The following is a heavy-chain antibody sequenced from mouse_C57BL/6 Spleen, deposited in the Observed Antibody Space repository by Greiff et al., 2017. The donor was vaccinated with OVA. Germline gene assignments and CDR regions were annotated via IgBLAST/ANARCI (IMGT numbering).Heavy chain of an antibody. V-gene: IGHV1-69*01. CDR1: GYTFTSYW. CDR3: ALPYFDV. CDR2: IDPSDSYT. D-gene: IGHD5-5*01. J-gene: IGHJ1*03. Sequence: VQLQQPGAELVMPGASVKLSCKASGYTFTSYWMHWVKQRPGQGLEWIGEIDPSDSYTNYNQKFKGKSTLTVDKSSSTAYMQLSSLTSEDSAVYYCALPYFDVWGTGTTVTVSS.